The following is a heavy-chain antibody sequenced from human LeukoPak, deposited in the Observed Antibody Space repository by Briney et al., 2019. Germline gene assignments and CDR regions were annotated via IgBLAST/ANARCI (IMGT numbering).Heavy chain of an antibody. CDR3: AREELEEYCSGGSCYSNWFDP. CDR2: INPNSGGT. D-gene: IGHD2-15*01. J-gene: IGHJ5*02. CDR1: GYTFTGYY. Sequence: ASVKVSCKASGYTFTGYYMHWVRQAPGQGLEWMGWINPNSGGTNYAQKFQGRVTMTRDTSISTAYMELSRLRSDDTAVHYCAREELEEYCSGGSCYSNWFDPWGQGTLVTVSS. V-gene: IGHV1-2*02.